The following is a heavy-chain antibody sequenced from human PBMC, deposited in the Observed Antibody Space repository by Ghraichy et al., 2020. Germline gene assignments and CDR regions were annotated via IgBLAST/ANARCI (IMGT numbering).Heavy chain of an antibody. Sequence: ASVKVSCKASGYTFTSYYMHWVRQAPGQGLEWMGIINPSGGSTSYAQKFQGRVTMTRDTSTSTVYIELSSLRSEDTAVYYCARARITMVRGANYYYYGMDVWGQGTTVTVSS. CDR1: GYTFTSYY. J-gene: IGHJ6*02. CDR3: ARARITMVRGANYYYYGMDV. D-gene: IGHD3-10*01. V-gene: IGHV1-46*01. CDR2: INPSGGST.